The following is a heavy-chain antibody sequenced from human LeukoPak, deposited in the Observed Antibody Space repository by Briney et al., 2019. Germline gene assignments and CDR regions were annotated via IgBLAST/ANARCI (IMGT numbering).Heavy chain of an antibody. CDR3: ARFTDSGSYKIDY. CDR1: GGTFSSYA. D-gene: IGHD1-26*01. Sequence: VASVKVSCKASGGTFSSYAISWVRQAPGQGLEWMGRIIPILGIANYAQKFQGRVTITADKSTSTAYMELSSLRSEDTAVYYCARFTDSGSYKIDYWGQGTLVTVSS. J-gene: IGHJ4*02. CDR2: IIPILGIA. V-gene: IGHV1-69*04.